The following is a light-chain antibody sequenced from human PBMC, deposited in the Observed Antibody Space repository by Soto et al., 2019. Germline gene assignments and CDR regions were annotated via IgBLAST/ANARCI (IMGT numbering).Light chain of an antibody. CDR1: SSNIGDNY. CDR2: DNN. CDR3: GTWDGSLSSWV. Sequence: QSVLTQPPSVSAAPGQKVTISCSGSSSNIGDNYVSWYLHLPGTAPKLLIYDNNKRPSGIPDRLSGSKSGTSATLGITGLQTGDEADYYCGTWDGSLSSWVFGGGTKLTVL. J-gene: IGLJ3*02. V-gene: IGLV1-51*01.